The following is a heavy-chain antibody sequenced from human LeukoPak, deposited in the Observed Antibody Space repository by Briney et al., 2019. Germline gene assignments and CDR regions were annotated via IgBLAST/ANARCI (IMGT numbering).Heavy chain of an antibody. V-gene: IGHV5-51*01. CDR2: IYPGDSDT. Sequence: GESLKISCKGSRYSFTSYWIGWVRQMPGKGLEWMGIIYPGDSDTRYRPSFQGQVTISADKSISTAYLQWSSLKASDTAMYYCARQAYDFWSGYSPLYYYYMDVWGKGTTVTVSS. J-gene: IGHJ6*03. D-gene: IGHD3-3*01. CDR3: ARQAYDFWSGYSPLYYYYMDV. CDR1: RYSFTSYW.